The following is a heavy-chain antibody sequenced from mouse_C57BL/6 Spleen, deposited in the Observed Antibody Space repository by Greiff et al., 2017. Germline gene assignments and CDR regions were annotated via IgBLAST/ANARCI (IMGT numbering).Heavy chain of an antibody. Sequence: QVQLQQSGAELVRPVASVTLSCKASGYTFTDYEMHWVKQTPVHGLEWIGAIDPETGGTAYNQKFKGKAILTADKSSSTAYMELRSLTSEDSAVYYCTSNWDGELAYFDYWGQGTTLTVSS. CDR1: GYTFTDYE. CDR3: TSNWDGELAYFDY. J-gene: IGHJ2*01. CDR2: IDPETGGT. D-gene: IGHD4-1*01. V-gene: IGHV1-15*01.